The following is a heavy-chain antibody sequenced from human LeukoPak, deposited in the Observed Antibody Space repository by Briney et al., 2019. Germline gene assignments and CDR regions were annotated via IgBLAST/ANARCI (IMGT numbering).Heavy chain of an antibody. V-gene: IGHV1-69*01. Sequence: SVKVSCKASGGTFSSYAISWVRQAPGQGLEWMGGIIPIFGTANYAQKFQGRVTITADESTSTAYMELSSLRSEDTAVYYCARGKYSSNWPFDYWGQGTLVTVSS. J-gene: IGHJ4*02. CDR2: IIPIFGTA. CDR1: GGTFSSYA. CDR3: ARGKYSSNWPFDY. D-gene: IGHD6-13*01.